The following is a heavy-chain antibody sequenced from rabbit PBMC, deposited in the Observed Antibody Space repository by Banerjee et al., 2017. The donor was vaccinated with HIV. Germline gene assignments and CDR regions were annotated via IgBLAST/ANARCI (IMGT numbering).Heavy chain of an antibody. CDR3: ARDTDGYGGAIFNL. V-gene: IGHV1S7*01. CDR2: IYAGKGST. CDR1: GFDFSSYY. D-gene: IGHD6-1*01. J-gene: IGHJ4*01. Sequence: QLKETGGGLVQPGGSLTLSCKASGFDFSSYYMSWVRQAPGKGLEWIGIIYAGKGSTDYASWVNGRFTISSDNAQNTVDLQMNSLTAADTATYFCARDTDGYGGAIFNLWGQGTLVTVS.